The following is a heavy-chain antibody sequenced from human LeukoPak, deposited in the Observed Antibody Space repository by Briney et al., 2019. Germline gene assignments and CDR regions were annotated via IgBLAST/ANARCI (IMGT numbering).Heavy chain of an antibody. CDR3: ARGRAGREATGFY. V-gene: IGHV1-2*02. CDR2: INPNSGGR. D-gene: IGHD5-12*01. Sequence: ASVKVSCKASGYTFTGYYMHWVRQAPGHALELMGWINPNSGGRNYAQSLHGRVTITRDTSISTDYMELSRLTTDDTAVYYCARGRAGREATGFYWLRGTLVSVPS. CDR1: GYTFTGYY. J-gene: IGHJ4*02.